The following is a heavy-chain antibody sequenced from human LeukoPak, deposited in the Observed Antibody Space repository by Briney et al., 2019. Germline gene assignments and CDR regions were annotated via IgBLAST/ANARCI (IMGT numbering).Heavy chain of an antibody. CDR1: GGSFSGYY. J-gene: IGHJ6*02. Sequence: SETLSLTCAVYGGSFSGYYWSWIRQPPGKGLDWIGAINHSGSTKYNPSLKSRVTISVDTSKNQFSLKLSSVTAADTALYYCARGRNNQITMIRGPNHYFGLDVWGQGTTVTVSS. CDR2: INHSGST. D-gene: IGHD3-10*01. V-gene: IGHV4-34*01. CDR3: ARGRNNQITMIRGPNHYFGLDV.